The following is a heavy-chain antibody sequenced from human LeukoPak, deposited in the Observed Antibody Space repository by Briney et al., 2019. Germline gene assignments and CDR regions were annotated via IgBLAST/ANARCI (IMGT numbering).Heavy chain of an antibody. CDR2: INHSGST. V-gene: IGHV4-34*01. CDR1: GGSFSGYY. J-gene: IGHJ4*02. CDR3: ARGLSGSSWFDY. Sequence: SETLSLTCAVYGGSFSGYYWSLVRQPPGKGLEWIGEINHSGSTNYNPSLKSRVTISVDTSKNQFSLKLSSVTAADTAVYYCARGLSGSSWFDYWGQGTLVTVSS. D-gene: IGHD6-13*01.